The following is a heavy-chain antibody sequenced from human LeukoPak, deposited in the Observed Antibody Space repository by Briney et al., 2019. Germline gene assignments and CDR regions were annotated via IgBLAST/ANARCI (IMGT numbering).Heavy chain of an antibody. CDR2: ISYDENNK. Sequence: GGSLRLSCAASGFTFSSHGMHWVRQAPGKGLEWVAVISYDENNKYYADSVKGRFTISRDNAKNSLYLQMNSLRDEDTAVYYCARDWYGMDVWGQGTTVTVSS. CDR3: ARDWYGMDV. V-gene: IGHV3-30*03. J-gene: IGHJ6*02. CDR1: GFTFSSHG.